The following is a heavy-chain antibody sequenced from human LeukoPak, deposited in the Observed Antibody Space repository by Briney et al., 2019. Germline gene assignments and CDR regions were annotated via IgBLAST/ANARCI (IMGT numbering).Heavy chain of an antibody. Sequence: PGGSLRLSCAASGFTFSSYAMSWVRQAPGKGLEWVAVISYDGSNKYYADSVKGRFTISRDNSKNTLYLQMNSLRAEDTAVYYCARVGDSSSSYYFDYWGQGTLVTVSS. J-gene: IGHJ4*02. CDR3: ARVGDSSSSYYFDY. V-gene: IGHV3-30*03. CDR1: GFTFSSYA. CDR2: ISYDGSNK. D-gene: IGHD6-13*01.